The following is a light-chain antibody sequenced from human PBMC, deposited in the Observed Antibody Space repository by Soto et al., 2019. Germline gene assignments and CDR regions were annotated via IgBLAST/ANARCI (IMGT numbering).Light chain of an antibody. Sequence: EMVLTQSPGTLSVSPGERSTLSCRASQSVSSSYFAWYQQKPGQAPRLLIYGASSRATGIPDRFSGSGSGTDFTLTISRLEPEDFAVYYCQQYGSSPLTFGGGTKVDIK. J-gene: IGKJ4*01. V-gene: IGKV3-20*01. CDR2: GAS. CDR3: QQYGSSPLT. CDR1: QSVSSSY.